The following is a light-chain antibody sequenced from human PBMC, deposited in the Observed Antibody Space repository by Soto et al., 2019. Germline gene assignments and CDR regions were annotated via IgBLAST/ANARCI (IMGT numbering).Light chain of an antibody. V-gene: IGKV3-15*01. CDR2: HAS. CDR3: QQYDDWPRT. J-gene: IGKJ1*01. CDR1: QSVRTN. Sequence: ERVMTQSPATLSASPGERATLSCRASQSVRTNLAWYQQTPGQAPRLLIYHASTRATGIPDRFRGSGSGTEFTLTISSLQSDDFASYYCQQYDDWPRTFGQGTKVEIK.